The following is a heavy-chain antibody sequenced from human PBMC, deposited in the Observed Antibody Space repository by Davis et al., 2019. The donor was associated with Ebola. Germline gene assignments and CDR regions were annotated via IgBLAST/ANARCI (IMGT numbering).Heavy chain of an antibody. J-gene: IGHJ4*02. V-gene: IGHV3-23*01. CDR2: IGGGGGSI. CDR1: GFTFSSYG. D-gene: IGHD1-26*01. CDR3: AKAGHCGNYCSFDS. Sequence: GGSLRLSCAASGFTFSSYGMSWVRQAPGKGLEWVSSIGGGGGSIYYADSVKGRFTISRDNSKNTLYLQMNSLRAEDTAIYYCAKAGHCGNYCSFDSWGQGTLLTVSS.